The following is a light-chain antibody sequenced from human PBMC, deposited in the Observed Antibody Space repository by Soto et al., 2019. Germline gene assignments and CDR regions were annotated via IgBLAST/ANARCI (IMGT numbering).Light chain of an antibody. CDR2: GAS. Sequence: EIVLTQSPGTLSLSPGERATLSCRASQRVSSTYLAWYQQKPGQAPRLLIYGASSRATGIPGRFSGSGSGTDFTLTISRLEPEDFAVYYCQQYGSSRTFGLGTKVEIK. J-gene: IGKJ1*01. CDR1: QRVSSTY. CDR3: QQYGSSRT. V-gene: IGKV3-20*01.